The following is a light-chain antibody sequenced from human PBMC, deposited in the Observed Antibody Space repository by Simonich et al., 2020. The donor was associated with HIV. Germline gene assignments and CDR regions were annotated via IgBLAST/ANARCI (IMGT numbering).Light chain of an antibody. CDR3: SSYTSSNTWV. Sequence: QSALTQPASVSGSPGQSIPISCTGTSSDVGVYNYVTWYQPHPGKAPKIMIYDVSNRPSGLSNRFSGSKSGNTASLTISGLQAEDEADYYCSSYTSSNTWVFGGGTKLTVL. CDR1: SSDVGVYNY. V-gene: IGLV2-14*01. CDR2: DVS. J-gene: IGLJ3*02.